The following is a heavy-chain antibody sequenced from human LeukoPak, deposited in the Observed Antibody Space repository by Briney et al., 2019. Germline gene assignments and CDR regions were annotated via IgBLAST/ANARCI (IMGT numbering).Heavy chain of an antibody. Sequence: ASVKLSCNASGYTFTIHGITWERQAPGQGLEWMGWISAYNGNTDYAQKLQGRVTMTTDTSTSTAYMELRSLRSDDTAMYYCARGDYYDNSGYEYWGQGTLVTVSS. CDR1: GYTFTIHG. J-gene: IGHJ4*02. CDR3: ARGDYYDNSGYEY. CDR2: ISAYNGNT. D-gene: IGHD3-22*01. V-gene: IGHV1-18*01.